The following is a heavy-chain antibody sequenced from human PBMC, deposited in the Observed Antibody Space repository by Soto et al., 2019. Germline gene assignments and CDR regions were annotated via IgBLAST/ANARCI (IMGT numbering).Heavy chain of an antibody. CDR2: ISAYNGNT. V-gene: IGHV1-18*04. CDR3: ARATGYNSGLTDY. CDR1: GYTFKSSD. J-gene: IGHJ4*02. D-gene: IGHD6-19*01. Sequence: ASVKVSCKASGYTFKSSDVTWVRQAPGQGLEWMGWISAYNGNTNYAQKRQGRVTMTTDTSTSTAYMELRSLRSDDTAVYYCARATGYNSGLTDYWGQGTLVTVSS.